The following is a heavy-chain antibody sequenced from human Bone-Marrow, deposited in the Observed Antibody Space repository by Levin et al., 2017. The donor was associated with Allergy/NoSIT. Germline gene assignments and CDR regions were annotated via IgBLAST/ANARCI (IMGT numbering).Heavy chain of an antibody. Sequence: GGSLRLSCAASGFTVSSNYMSWVRQAPGKGLEWVSVIYSGGSTYYADSVKGRFTISRDNSKNTLYLQMNSLRAEDTAVYYCAREFSIAAAGTFIRWFDPWGQGTLVTVSS. V-gene: IGHV3-53*01. D-gene: IGHD6-13*01. J-gene: IGHJ5*02. CDR2: IYSGGST. CDR1: GFTVSSNY. CDR3: AREFSIAAAGTFIRWFDP.